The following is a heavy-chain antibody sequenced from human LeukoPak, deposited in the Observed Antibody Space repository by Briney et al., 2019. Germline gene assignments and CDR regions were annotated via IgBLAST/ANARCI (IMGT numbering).Heavy chain of an antibody. CDR2: ISSSGSTI. V-gene: IGHV3-48*03. D-gene: IGHD4-17*01. J-gene: IGHJ6*03. CDR3: AREPYPPKIDDYGDYETGNYYYYYMDV. CDR1: GFTFSSYE. Sequence: PGGSLRLSCAASGFTFSSYEMNWVRQAPGKGLEWVSYISSSGSTIYYADSVKGRFTISRDNAKNSLYLQMNSLRAEDTALYYCAREPYPPKIDDYGDYETGNYYYYYMDVWGKGTTVTVSS.